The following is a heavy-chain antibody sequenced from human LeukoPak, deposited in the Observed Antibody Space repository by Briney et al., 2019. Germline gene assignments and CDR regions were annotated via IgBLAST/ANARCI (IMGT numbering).Heavy chain of an antibody. CDR3: AKGHSHGDFYFEY. CDR1: GFTFSDYW. V-gene: IGHV3-74*01. Sequence: GGSLRLSCAASGFTFSDYWMHWVRQAPGKGLVWVSRVNRDGSSTSYADSVKGRLTVSRDNAKNTLSLQMNSLRAEDTAVYYCAKGHSHGDFYFEYWGQGTLVTVSS. D-gene: IGHD4-17*01. CDR2: VNRDGSST. J-gene: IGHJ4*02.